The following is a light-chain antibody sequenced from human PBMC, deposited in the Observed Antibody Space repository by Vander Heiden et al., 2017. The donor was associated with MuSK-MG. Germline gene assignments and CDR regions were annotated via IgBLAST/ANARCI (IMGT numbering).Light chain of an antibody. J-gene: IGLJ2*01. Sequence: QSVLTQPPPVSEAPRQRVTISCSGSSSNIGNNAVNWYQQLPGKAPKLLIYYDDLLPSGVSDRFSGSKSGTSASLAISGLQSEDEADYYCAAWDDSLNAVVFGGGTKLTVL. CDR3: AAWDDSLNAVV. CDR2: YDD. CDR1: SSNIGNNA. V-gene: IGLV1-36*01.